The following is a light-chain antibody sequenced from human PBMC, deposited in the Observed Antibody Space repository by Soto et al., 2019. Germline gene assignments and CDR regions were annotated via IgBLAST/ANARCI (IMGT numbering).Light chain of an antibody. CDR1: QGISNY. V-gene: IGKV1-27*01. Sequence: DIQMTQSTSSLSASVGDRVTITCRASQGISNYLAWYQQKPGKVPKLLIYAASTLQSGVPSRFSGSGSETDFTLTISSLQPEDVSTYYCQKYNGAPRAFGQGTKVDIK. CDR3: QKYNGAPRA. J-gene: IGKJ1*01. CDR2: AAS.